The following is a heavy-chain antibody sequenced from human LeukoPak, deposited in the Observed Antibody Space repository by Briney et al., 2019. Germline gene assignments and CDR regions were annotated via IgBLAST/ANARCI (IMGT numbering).Heavy chain of an antibody. CDR3: ARHAIAVAPEWYFDL. J-gene: IGHJ2*01. CDR1: GGSISSYY. Sequence: ETSETLSLTCTVSGGSISSYYWSWIRQPPGKGLEWIGYIYYSGGTNYNPSLKSRVTISVDTSKNQFSLKLSSVTAADTAVYYCARHAIAVAPEWYFDLWGRGTLVTVSS. D-gene: IGHD6-19*01. V-gene: IGHV4-59*08. CDR2: IYYSGGT.